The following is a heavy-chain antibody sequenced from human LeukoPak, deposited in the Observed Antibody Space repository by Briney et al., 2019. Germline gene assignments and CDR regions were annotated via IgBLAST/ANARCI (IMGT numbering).Heavy chain of an antibody. Sequence: GGSLRLSCAAPGFTFTSYAMSWVRQAPGRGLGWVSAISDSGGSTYYADSVKGRFTVSRDNSKNTLYLQMNSLRAEDTAVYYCAKGGKVDYWGQGTLVTVSS. V-gene: IGHV3-23*01. CDR3: AKGGKVDY. D-gene: IGHD1-26*01. CDR1: GFTFTSYA. CDR2: ISDSGGST. J-gene: IGHJ4*02.